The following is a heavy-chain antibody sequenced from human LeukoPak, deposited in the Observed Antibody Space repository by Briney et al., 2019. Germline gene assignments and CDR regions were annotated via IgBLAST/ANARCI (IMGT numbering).Heavy chain of an antibody. J-gene: IGHJ5*02. Sequence: SETLSLTCTVSGGSISSSSYYWGWIRQPPGKGLEWIGSIYYSGSTNYNPSLKSRVTISVDTSKNQFSLKLSSVTAADTAVYYCARGLGDTRYSSSWYVPRPNWFDPWGQGTLVTVSS. D-gene: IGHD6-13*01. CDR3: ARGLGDTRYSSSWYVPRPNWFDP. CDR1: GGSISSSSYY. CDR2: IYYSGST. V-gene: IGHV4-39*07.